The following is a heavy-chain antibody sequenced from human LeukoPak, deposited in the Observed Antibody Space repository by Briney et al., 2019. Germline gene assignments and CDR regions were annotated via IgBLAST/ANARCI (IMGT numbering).Heavy chain of an antibody. J-gene: IGHJ3*02. CDR1: GYTFTGNY. CDR2: INPKSGGT. D-gene: IGHD5-24*01. CDR3: ARDLGGSNTKDAFDM. Sequence: ASVKVSCKASGYTFTGNYIHWVRQAPGQGLEWMGWINPKSGGTRSAQNFQGRVTMTRDTSISTAYMDLCTLKSDDTAVYYCARDLGGSNTKDAFDMWGQGTMVTVSS. V-gene: IGHV1-2*02.